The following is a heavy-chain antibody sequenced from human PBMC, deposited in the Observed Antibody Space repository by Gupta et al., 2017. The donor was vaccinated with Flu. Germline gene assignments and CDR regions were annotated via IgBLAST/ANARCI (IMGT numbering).Heavy chain of an antibody. D-gene: IGHD2-2*01. Sequence: GEINHSGSTNYNPSLKSRVTISVDTSKNQFSLKLSSVTAADTAVYYCASTIVVVPAAENGNWFDPWGQGTLVTVSS. CDR3: ASTIVVVPAAENGNWFDP. V-gene: IGHV4-34*01. J-gene: IGHJ5*02. CDR2: INHSGST.